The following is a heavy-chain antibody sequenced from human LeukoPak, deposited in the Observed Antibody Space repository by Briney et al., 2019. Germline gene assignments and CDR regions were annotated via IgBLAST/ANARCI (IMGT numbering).Heavy chain of an antibody. CDR1: GDSISSYY. V-gene: IGHV4-59*01. Sequence: SETLSLTCTFSGDSISSYYWSWLRQPPGKGLEWIGYIYYTGSTKYNPSLKSRVTISVDTSKNQFSLKLSSVTAADTAVYYCAREPYGENYFDYWGQGTLVTVSS. CDR2: IYYTGST. J-gene: IGHJ4*02. D-gene: IGHD4-17*01. CDR3: AREPYGENYFDY.